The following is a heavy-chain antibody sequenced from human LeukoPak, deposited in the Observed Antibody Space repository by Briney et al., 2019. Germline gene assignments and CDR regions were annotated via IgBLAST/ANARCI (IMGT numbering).Heavy chain of an antibody. V-gene: IGHV4-39*07. D-gene: IGHD1-26*01. CDR1: GGSISSSNFY. J-gene: IGHJ4*02. Sequence: PSETLSLTCTVSGGSISSSNFYWGWIRQPPGKGLEWIGSIYYSGSTYYNPSLKSRVTMSVDTSKNQFSLKLSSVTAADTAVYYCARDVSGSYDYWGQGTLVTVSS. CDR3: ARDVSGSYDY. CDR2: IYYSGST.